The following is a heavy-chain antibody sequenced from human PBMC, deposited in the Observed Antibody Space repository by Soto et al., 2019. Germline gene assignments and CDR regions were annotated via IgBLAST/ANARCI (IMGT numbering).Heavy chain of an antibody. Sequence: GASVKVSCKASGYTFISYAIHWVRQAPGQRLEWMGWINAGNGNTKYSQKFQGRVTITRDTSTSTAYMELSSLRSEDTAVYYCAIMRVSGSYYDSSVLGNWFDPWGQGTLVTVSS. CDR3: AIMRVSGSYYDSSVLGNWFDP. D-gene: IGHD1-26*01. V-gene: IGHV1-3*01. CDR1: GYTFISYA. J-gene: IGHJ5*02. CDR2: INAGNGNT.